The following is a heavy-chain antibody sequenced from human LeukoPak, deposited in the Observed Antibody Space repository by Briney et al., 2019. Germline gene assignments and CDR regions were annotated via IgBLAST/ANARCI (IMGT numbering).Heavy chain of an antibody. CDR1: GFTFSSYA. J-gene: IGHJ4*02. V-gene: IGHV3-23*01. CDR3: ARVDDYGDYRPIDY. D-gene: IGHD4-17*01. CDR2: ISGSGGST. Sequence: GGSLRLSCAASGFTFSSYAMSWVRQAPGKGLEWVSAISGSGGSTYYADSVKGRFTISRDNSKNTLYLQMNSLRAEDTAVYYCARVDDYGDYRPIDYWGQGTLVTVSS.